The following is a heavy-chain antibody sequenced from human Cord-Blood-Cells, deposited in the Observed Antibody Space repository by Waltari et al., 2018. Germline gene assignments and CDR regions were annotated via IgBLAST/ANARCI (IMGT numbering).Heavy chain of an antibody. V-gene: IGHV2-5*01. D-gene: IGHD6-13*01. CDR3: AHSIKGAVRISSWYLDY. CDR2: IYWNDDQ. Sequence: QITLKESGPTLVKPTQTLTLTCTFSGFSLSTSGVGVGWIRQPPGKALEWLALIYWNDDQRYSPSLKSRLTITKDTSKNQVVLTMTNMEPVDTANYYCAHSIKGAVRISSWYLDYRGQGTLVAVSA. J-gene: IGHJ4*02. CDR1: GFSLSTSGVG.